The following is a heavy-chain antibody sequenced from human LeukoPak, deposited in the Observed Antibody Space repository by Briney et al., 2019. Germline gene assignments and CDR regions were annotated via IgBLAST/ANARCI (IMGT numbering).Heavy chain of an antibody. CDR3: ARHTTVAGTGLFWFDP. J-gene: IGHJ5*02. D-gene: IGHD6-19*01. CDR1: GGSISSYY. V-gene: IGHV4-59*08. CDR2: IYYSGST. Sequence: SETLSLTCTVSGGSISSYYWSWIRQPPGKGLEWIGYIYYSGSTNYNPSLKSRVTISVDTSKNQFSLKLSSVTAADTAVYYCARHTTVAGTGLFWFDPWGQGTLVTVSS.